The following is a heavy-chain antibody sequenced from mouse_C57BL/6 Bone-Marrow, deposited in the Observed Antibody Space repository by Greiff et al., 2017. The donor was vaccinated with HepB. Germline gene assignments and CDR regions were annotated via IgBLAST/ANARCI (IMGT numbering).Heavy chain of an antibody. Sequence: QVQLKQPGAELVRPGTSVKLSCKASGYTFTSYWMHWVKQRPGQGLEWIGVIDPSDSYTNYNQKFKGKATLTVDTSSSTAYMQLSSLTSEDSAVYYCARGKNDGYFYWGQGTTLTVSS. CDR1: GYTFTSYW. D-gene: IGHD2-3*01. CDR3: ARGKNDGYFY. V-gene: IGHV1-59*01. CDR2: IDPSDSYT. J-gene: IGHJ2*01.